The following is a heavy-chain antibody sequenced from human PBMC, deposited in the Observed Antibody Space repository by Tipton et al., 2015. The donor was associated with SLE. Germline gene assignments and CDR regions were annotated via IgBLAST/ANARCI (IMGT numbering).Heavy chain of an antibody. D-gene: IGHD3-10*01. CDR1: GFTFSNFA. Sequence: SLRLSCAASGFTFSNFAMHWVRQAPGKGLEWVAVIWHDGSRKHYADSVKGRFIISRENSKNTVYVQMNSLRAEDTAVYYCAKEGSREAGRYYLENWGQGTLVTVSS. CDR3: AKEGSREAGRYYLEN. J-gene: IGHJ4*02. CDR2: IWHDGSRK. V-gene: IGHV3-30*18.